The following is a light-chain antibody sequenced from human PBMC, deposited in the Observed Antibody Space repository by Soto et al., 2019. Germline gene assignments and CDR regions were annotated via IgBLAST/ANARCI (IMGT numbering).Light chain of an antibody. J-gene: IGKJ5*01. CDR3: QQYSSSPS. CDR2: GAS. Sequence: ELVMTQSPTTLSVSPGERATLSCRASQSVSTTLAWYQQKPGQVPSLLIYGASTRASGIPARFSGSGSGTEFTLTIGSLQSEDFAVYYCQQYSSSPSFGQGTRLEIK. V-gene: IGKV3-15*01. CDR1: QSVSTT.